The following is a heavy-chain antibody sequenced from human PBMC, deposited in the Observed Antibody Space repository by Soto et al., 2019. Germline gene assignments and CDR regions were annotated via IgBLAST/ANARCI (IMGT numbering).Heavy chain of an antibody. V-gene: IGHV5-51*01. CDR3: ARLIYSSSSPFDY. CDR1: GYKFTRYW. J-gene: IGHJ4*02. CDR2: IYPGDSDT. D-gene: IGHD6-6*01. Sequence: GEPLKISRKGSGYKFTRYWLGWVRQMPGKGLEWMGIIYPGDSDTRYSPSFQGQVTISADKSISTAYLQWSSLKASDTAMYYCARLIYSSSSPFDYWGQGTLVTVSS.